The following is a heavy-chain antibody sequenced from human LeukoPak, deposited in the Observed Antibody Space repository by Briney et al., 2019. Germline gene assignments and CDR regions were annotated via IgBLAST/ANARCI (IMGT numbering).Heavy chain of an antibody. CDR2: ISSSGSTI. CDR3: ARDKLDGYIDY. J-gene: IGHJ4*02. D-gene: IGHD5-24*01. V-gene: IGHV3-48*03. CDR1: GFTFSSYE. Sequence: GGSLRLSCAASGFTFSSYEMNWVRQAPGKGLEWVSYISSSGSTIYYADSVKGRFTISRDNAKNSLYLQMNSLRAEDTAVYYCARDKLDGYIDYWGQGTLVTASS.